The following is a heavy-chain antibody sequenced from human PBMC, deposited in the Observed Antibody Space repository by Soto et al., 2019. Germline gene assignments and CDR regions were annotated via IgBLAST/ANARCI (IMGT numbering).Heavy chain of an antibody. D-gene: IGHD6-13*01. J-gene: IGHJ6*02. CDR1: GFSLSTSGVG. CDR2: IYWDDDK. V-gene: IGHV2-5*02. Sequence: GSGPTLVNPTQTLTLTCTFSGFSLSTSGVGVGWIRQPPGKALEWLTFIYWDDDKRNSPFLKSRPTITKDTPKNQVVLTLTNMEPVDTATYYCAHRHPFYFRGAAAGFYYYGMDVWGQGTTVTVSS. CDR3: AHRHPFYFRGAAAGFYYYGMDV.